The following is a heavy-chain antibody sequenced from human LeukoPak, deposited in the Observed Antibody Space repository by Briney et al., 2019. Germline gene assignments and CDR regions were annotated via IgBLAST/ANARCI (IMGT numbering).Heavy chain of an antibody. CDR3: ARGTSSYDY. V-gene: IGHV3-74*01. J-gene: IGHJ4*02. Sequence: QTGGSLRLSCAASGFTFSTFWMHWVRQAPGKGLMWVSRISGGGTNTDYAASVKGRFTISRDNAKNTLYLLMSSLRAEDTAVYYCARGTSSYDYWGQGTLVTVSS. CDR1: GFTFSTFW. CDR2: ISGGGTNT.